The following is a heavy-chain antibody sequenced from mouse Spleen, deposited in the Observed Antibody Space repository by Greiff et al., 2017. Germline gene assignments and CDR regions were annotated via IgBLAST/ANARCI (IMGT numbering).Heavy chain of an antibody. J-gene: IGHJ2*01. CDR2: ISSGGGNT. V-gene: IGHV5-9-3*01. D-gene: IGHD1-1*01. Sequence: EVQLVESGGGLVKLGGSLKLSCAASGFTFSSYAMSWVRQTPEKRLEWVATISSGGGNTYYPDSVKGRFTISRDNAKNTLYLQMSSLKSEDTAMYYCARQRGTVVDYWGQGTTLTVSS. CDR1: GFTFSSYA. CDR3: ARQRGTVVDY.